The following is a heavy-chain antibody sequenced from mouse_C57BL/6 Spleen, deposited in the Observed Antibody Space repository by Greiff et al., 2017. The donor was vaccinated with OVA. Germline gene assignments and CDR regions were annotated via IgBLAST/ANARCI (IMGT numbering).Heavy chain of an antibody. V-gene: IGHV5-17*01. CDR2: ISSGSSTI. J-gene: IGHJ3*01. CDR3: ARPYYYGSSPWFAY. CDR1: GFTFSDYG. D-gene: IGHD1-1*01. Sequence: DVMLVESGGGLVKPGGSLKLSCAASGFTFSDYGMHWVRQAPEKGLEWVAYISSGSSTIYYADTVKGRFTISRDNAKNTLFLQMTSLRSEDTAMYYCARPYYYGSSPWFAYWGQGTLVTVSA.